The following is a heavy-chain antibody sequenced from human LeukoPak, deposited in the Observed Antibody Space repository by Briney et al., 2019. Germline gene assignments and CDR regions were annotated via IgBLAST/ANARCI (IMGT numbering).Heavy chain of an antibody. CDR2: IYYSGST. V-gene: IGHV4-39*07. J-gene: IGHJ6*02. CDR1: GGSISSSSYY. CDR3: ARVEGDYYGSGSSHYGMDV. D-gene: IGHD3-10*01. Sequence: SETLSLTCTVSGGSISSSSYYWGWIRQPPGKGLEWIGSIYYSGSTYYNPSLKSRVTISVDTSKNQFSLKLSSVTAADTAVYYCARVEGDYYGSGSSHYGMDVWGQGTTVTVSS.